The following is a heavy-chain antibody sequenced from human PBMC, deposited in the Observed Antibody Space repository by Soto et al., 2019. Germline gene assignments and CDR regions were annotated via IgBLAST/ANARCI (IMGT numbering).Heavy chain of an antibody. Sequence: GGSLRLSCAASGFSFSSYGMHWARQAPGEGLEWVAVISYDGSQKYYAESVKGRFTISRDNIRNTVDLQMNRLRPEDTSVYYCARGIVRGVVHYGMEVWGQGTTVTVSS. J-gene: IGHJ6*02. V-gene: IGHV3-33*01. D-gene: IGHD3-10*02. CDR2: ISYDGSQK. CDR3: ARGIVRGVVHYGMEV. CDR1: GFSFSSYG.